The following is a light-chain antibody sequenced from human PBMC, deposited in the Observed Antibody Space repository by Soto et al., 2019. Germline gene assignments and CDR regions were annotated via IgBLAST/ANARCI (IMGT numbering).Light chain of an antibody. CDR1: QYINTR. CDR3: HQRQSWPRT. V-gene: IGKV3-11*01. CDR2: QTS. J-gene: IGKJ1*01. Sequence: VLTKYTVLLSSFXXDGVTVSCRASQYINTRLAWYQHRPGQAPRLLIYQTSIRAAGIPARFSASGSGTDFTLTISDVQPEDFALYYCHQRQSWPRTVGQGTKVDIK.